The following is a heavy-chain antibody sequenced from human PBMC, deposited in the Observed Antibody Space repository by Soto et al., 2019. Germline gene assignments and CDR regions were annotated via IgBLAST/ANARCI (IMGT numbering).Heavy chain of an antibody. Sequence: ASETLSLTCTVSGGSISSDYWSWIRQPPGKGLEWIGYIYYSGSTNCNPSLKSRVTISVDMSKNQFSLKLSSVTAADTAVYYCARRYGPGFDYWGQGTLVTVSS. CDR3: ARRYGPGFDY. J-gene: IGHJ4*02. V-gene: IGHV4-59*08. D-gene: IGHD4-17*01. CDR2: IYYSGST. CDR1: GGSISSDY.